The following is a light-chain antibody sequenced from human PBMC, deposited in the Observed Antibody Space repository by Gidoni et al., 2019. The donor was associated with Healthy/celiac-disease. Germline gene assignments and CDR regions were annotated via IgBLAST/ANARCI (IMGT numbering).Light chain of an antibody. CDR3: SSYTSSSTRV. CDR1: SSDVGGYNY. Sequence: QSALTQPDSVSGSPGQSSTISCPGTSSDVGGYNYVSWYQKHTGKDTKLMIYDVSNRPSGVSNRFSGSKSGNTASLTISGLQAEDEADYYCSSYTSSSTRVFGGGTKLTV. CDR2: DVS. V-gene: IGLV2-14*01. J-gene: IGLJ3*02.